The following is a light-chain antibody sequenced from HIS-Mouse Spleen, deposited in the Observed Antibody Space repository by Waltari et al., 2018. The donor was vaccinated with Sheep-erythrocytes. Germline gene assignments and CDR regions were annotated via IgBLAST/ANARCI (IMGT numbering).Light chain of an antibody. CDR1: QSVSSSY. V-gene: IGKV3-20*01. J-gene: IGKJ1*01. Sequence: EIVLPQSPGTLSLSPGERATLSCRASQSVSSSYLAWYQQKPGQAPRLIIYGASSRATGIPDRFSGSGSGTDFTLTISRLEPEDFAVYYCQQYGSSLRTFGQGTKVEIK. CDR3: QQYGSSLRT. CDR2: GAS.